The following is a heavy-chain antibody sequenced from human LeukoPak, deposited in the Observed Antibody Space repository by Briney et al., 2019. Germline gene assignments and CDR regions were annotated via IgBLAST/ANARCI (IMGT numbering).Heavy chain of an antibody. Sequence: PSETLSLTCTVSGGSITTGTSYWSWIRRPAGKGLEWIGRIHGSGSTDYNPSLKNRVTMSVDTSKTQFSLRLRSVTAADTAVYYCAREPYDFWSGYSDYWGQGTLVTVSS. V-gene: IGHV4-61*02. D-gene: IGHD3-3*01. CDR2: IHGSGST. CDR3: AREPYDFWSGYSDY. J-gene: IGHJ4*02. CDR1: GGSITTGTSY.